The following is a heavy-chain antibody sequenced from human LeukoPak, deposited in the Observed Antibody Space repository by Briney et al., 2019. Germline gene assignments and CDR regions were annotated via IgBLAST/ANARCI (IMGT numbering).Heavy chain of an antibody. V-gene: IGHV1-2*02. Sequence: GSVRVSCKASGFTFSDYYVQWVRQVPGKGLEWVGWMYNNSGATRYAPKFQGRVTLTGDTSINTVYMELVSLGSDDTAMYYCAREGSSASGQDWYAFDIWGQETMVTVSS. J-gene: IGHJ3*02. CDR2: MYNNSGAT. CDR3: AREGSSASGQDWYAFDI. D-gene: IGHD5-12*01. CDR1: GFTFSDYY.